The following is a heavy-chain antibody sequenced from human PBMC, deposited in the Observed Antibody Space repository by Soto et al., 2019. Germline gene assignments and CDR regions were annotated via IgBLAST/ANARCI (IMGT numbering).Heavy chain of an antibody. Sequence: GASVKVSCKASGGTFSSYAISWVRQAPGQGLEWMGGIIPIFGTANYAQKFQGRVTITADESTSTAYMELSSLRSEDTAVYYCARAKELEPTIFGVVLETYYYYGMDVWGQGTTVTVSS. CDR3: ARAKELEPTIFGVVLETYYYYGMDV. V-gene: IGHV1-69*13. D-gene: IGHD3-3*01. CDR1: GGTFSSYA. J-gene: IGHJ6*02. CDR2: IIPIFGTA.